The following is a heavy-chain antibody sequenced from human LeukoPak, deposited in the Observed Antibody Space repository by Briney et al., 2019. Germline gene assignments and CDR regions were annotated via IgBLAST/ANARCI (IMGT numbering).Heavy chain of an antibody. Sequence: RESGPALVKPTQTLTLTCTFSGFSLSTSGMCVSWIRQPPGKALEWLARIDWDDDKYYSTSLKTRLTISKDTSKNQVVLTMTNMDPVDTATYYCARILADSGSYRGYFDYWGQGTLVTVSS. J-gene: IGHJ4*02. CDR1: GFSLSTSGMC. CDR2: IDWDDDK. D-gene: IGHD1-26*01. CDR3: ARILADSGSYRGYFDY. V-gene: IGHV2-70*11.